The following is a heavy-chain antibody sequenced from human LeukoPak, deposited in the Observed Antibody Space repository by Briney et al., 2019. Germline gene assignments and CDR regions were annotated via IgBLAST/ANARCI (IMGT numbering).Heavy chain of an antibody. V-gene: IGHV3-23*01. J-gene: IGHJ5*02. CDR2: ISGSGGST. D-gene: IGHD3-10*01. Sequence: GGTLTLSCPASGFTFSSYGMSWLRQAPGKGLEWVSAISGSGGSTYYADSVEGRFTIPRDNSKNTLYLQMNSLRAEDTAVCYCARLVSYYYGSGSQNWFDPRGQGALVTVSS. CDR3: ARLVSYYYGSGSQNWFDP. CDR1: GFTFSSYG.